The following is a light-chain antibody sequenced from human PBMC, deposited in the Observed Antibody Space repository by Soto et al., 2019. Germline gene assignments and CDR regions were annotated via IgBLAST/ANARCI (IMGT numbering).Light chain of an antibody. CDR1: QSISSW. CDR2: DAS. Sequence: DVQMTQSPSTLSASVGDRVTITCRASQSISSWLAWYELKPGKAPKLLIHDASRLESVVPSRFSGSGSGTDFTLTNSSLQPDDLATYYYQQYSSPCACGQGTKVEIK. V-gene: IGKV1-5*01. CDR3: QQYSSPCA. J-gene: IGKJ1*01.